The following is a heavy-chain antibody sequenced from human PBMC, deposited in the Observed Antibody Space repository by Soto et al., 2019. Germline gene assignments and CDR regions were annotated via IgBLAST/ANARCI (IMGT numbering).Heavy chain of an antibody. CDR2: ITPMFGTA. V-gene: IGHV1-69*13. J-gene: IGHJ4*02. D-gene: IGHD3-22*01. CDR3: ARQLDYESSRYFYAF. Sequence: GAAVKLCCKAPGGTFGRNTISWVRQAPGQGLEWMGGITPMFGTANYAQKFQGRVTIAADESTSTAYMELSSLRSEDTAVYYCARQLDYESSRYFYAFWGQRSVVTGSS. CDR1: GGTFGRNT.